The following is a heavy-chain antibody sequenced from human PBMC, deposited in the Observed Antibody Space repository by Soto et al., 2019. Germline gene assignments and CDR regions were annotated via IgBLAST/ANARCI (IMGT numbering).Heavy chain of an antibody. Sequence: EVQLVESGGGLVTPGGSLRLSCTGTGFSFSPAWMNLVRQAPGKGLEWVGRMKSYRGGGTTYYSATVQGRFTISRDVSKNTLYLQMNSLKFEDTALYFCIWQQDFYYGKAVWGQGTTVTVSS. CDR2: MKSYRGGGTT. V-gene: IGHV3-15*07. CDR3: IWQQDFYYGKAV. J-gene: IGHJ6*02. D-gene: IGHD6-13*01. CDR1: GFSFSPAW.